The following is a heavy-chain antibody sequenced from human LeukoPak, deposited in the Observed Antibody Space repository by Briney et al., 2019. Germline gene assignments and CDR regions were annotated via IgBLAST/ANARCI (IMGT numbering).Heavy chain of an antibody. CDR2: INSDGSST. V-gene: IGHV3-74*01. Sequence: GGSLRLSCAASGFTFSSYWMHWVRQAPGKGLVWVSRINSDGSSTSYADSVKGRFTISRDNAKNTLYLQMNSLRAEDTAVYYCARDLTTSYCSSTSCYGGFDYWGQGTPVTVSS. CDR1: GFTFSSYW. J-gene: IGHJ4*02. D-gene: IGHD2-2*01. CDR3: ARDLTTSYCSSTSCYGGFDY.